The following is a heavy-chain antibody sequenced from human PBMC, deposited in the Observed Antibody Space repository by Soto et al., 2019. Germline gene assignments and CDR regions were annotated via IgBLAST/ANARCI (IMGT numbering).Heavy chain of an antibody. CDR2: IYYTGST. V-gene: IGHV4-59*01. CDR3: AVTRGGAHPHDI. J-gene: IGHJ3*02. D-gene: IGHD2-21*02. Sequence: SETLSLTCNSSGGPLSSFYYSWIRQAPGKGLEWIGYIYYTGSTNYNPSLKSRVTMSVDTSKNQFSLKLTSVTAADTAVYFCAVTRGGAHPHDIWGQGTMVTVSS. CDR1: GGPLSSFY.